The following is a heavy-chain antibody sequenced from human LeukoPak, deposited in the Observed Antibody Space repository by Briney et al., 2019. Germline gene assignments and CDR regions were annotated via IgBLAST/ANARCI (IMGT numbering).Heavy chain of an antibody. CDR2: IYYSGST. V-gene: IGHV4-39*07. D-gene: IGHD2-15*01. CDR1: GGSISSSSYY. Sequence: PSETLSLTCTVSGGSISSSSYYWGWIRQPPGKGLEWIGSIYYSGSTYYNPSLKSRVTISVDTSKNQFSLRLSSVTAADTAVYYCARDIRYCRGGSCSSSDLDYWGQGTLVTVSS. J-gene: IGHJ4*02. CDR3: ARDIRYCRGGSCSSSDLDY.